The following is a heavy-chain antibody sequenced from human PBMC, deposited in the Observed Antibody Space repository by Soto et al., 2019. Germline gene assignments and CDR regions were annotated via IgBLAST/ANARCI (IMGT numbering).Heavy chain of an antibody. CDR3: ASRNYYDTLSNWFDP. CDR2: IYHSGST. V-gene: IGHV4-4*02. D-gene: IGHD3-22*01. CDR1: GGSISSSNW. Sequence: PSETLSLTCAVSGGSISSSNWWSWVRQPPGKGLEWIGEIYHSGSTNYNPSLKSRVTISVDKSKNQFSLKLSSVTAADTAVYYCASRNYYDTLSNWFDPWGQGTLVTVLL. J-gene: IGHJ5*02.